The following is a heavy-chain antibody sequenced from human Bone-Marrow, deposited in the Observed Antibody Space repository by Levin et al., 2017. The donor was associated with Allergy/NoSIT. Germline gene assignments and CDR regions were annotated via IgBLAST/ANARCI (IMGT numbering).Heavy chain of an antibody. V-gene: IGHV3-23*01. J-gene: IGHJ4*02. CDR2: VSSSGGSI. CDR1: GFSFSSFA. Sequence: GESLKISCAASGFSFSSFAMSWVRQPPGKGLEWVAAVSSSGGSIYYADSVKGRFTISRDNSKNTLYLQMNSLRAEDTAVIYCARDVGSWGYTLDFWGQGTLVTVSS. CDR3: ARDVGSWGYTLDF. D-gene: IGHD5-12*01.